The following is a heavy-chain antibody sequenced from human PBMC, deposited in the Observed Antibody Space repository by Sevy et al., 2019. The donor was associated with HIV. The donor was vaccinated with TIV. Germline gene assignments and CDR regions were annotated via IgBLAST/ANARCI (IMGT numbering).Heavy chain of an antibody. CDR3: AGDGGYSVKWYPLY. CDR1: GFAFSTHA. Sequence: GGSLRLSCAASGFAFSTHAMHWVRQAPGKGLEWVAVISFEGTETFYAASVEGRFTISIDNSKNMLSLQINSLRPEDTAVYYCAGDGGYSVKWYPLYWGHGTLVTVSS. J-gene: IGHJ4*01. D-gene: IGHD1-26*01. CDR2: ISFEGTET. V-gene: IGHV3-30-3*01.